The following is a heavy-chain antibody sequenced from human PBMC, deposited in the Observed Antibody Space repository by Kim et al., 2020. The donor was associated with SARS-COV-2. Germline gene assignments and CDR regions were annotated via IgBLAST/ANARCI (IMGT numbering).Heavy chain of an antibody. CDR1: GFIFNDYG. D-gene: IGHD5-12*01. J-gene: IGHJ6*02. CDR2: IWHDGINK. Sequence: GGSLRLSCAASGFIFNDYGMHWVRQAPGKGLEWVAFIWHDGINKYYADSVKGRFTISRDNSKNTLYLQMSSLRDEDTAVYYCARDEGSRSGSKLFYYYGMDVWGQGTTVTASS. V-gene: IGHV3-33*01. CDR3: ARDEGSRSGSKLFYYYGMDV.